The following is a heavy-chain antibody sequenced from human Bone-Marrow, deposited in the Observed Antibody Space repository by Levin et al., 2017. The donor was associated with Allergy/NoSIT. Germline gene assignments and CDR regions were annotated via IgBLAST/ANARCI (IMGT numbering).Heavy chain of an antibody. CDR2: VKSKATGGTT. V-gene: IGHV3-49*03. J-gene: IGHJ4*02. CDR3: ALGGAAAV. CDR1: GFPFGDYA. D-gene: IGHD6-25*01. Sequence: GGSLRLSCMTSGFPFGDYAMSWFRQAAGKGLEWLGYVKSKATGGTTKYAASLKGRFTISRDDSRAVAYLDMNGLQTDDTAVYYCALGGAAAVWGQGTLVTVSS.